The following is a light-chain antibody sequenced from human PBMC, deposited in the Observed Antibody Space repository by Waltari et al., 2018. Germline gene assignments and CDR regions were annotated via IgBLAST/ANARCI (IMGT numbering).Light chain of an antibody. V-gene: IGKV1-27*01. J-gene: IGKJ2*01. CDR3: QKYNTAPYT. Sequence: DIQMTQSPSSLSASVGDRVTITCRARQGISNYLAWYQQKPGKVPKLLIYAASTFQSGVPSRFSGSGAGTDFTLTISSLQPEDVAAYYCQKYNTAPYTFGQGTKLEIK. CDR2: AAS. CDR1: QGISNY.